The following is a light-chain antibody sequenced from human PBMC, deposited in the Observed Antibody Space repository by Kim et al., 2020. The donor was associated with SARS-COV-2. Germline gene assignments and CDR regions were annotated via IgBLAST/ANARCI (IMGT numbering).Light chain of an antibody. CDR1: QCITNS. CDR2: AAS. V-gene: IGKV1-27*01. CDR3: QKYNSAPWT. Sequence: VSVGDRVTISCRASQCITNSLAWYQHKPGKVPQLLIYAASALQSGVPSRFSGSGSGTDFTLTISSQQPEDVATYYCQKYNSAPWTFGQGTKVDIK. J-gene: IGKJ1*01.